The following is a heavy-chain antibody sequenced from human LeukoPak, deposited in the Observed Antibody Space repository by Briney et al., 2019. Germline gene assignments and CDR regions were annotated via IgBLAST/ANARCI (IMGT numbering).Heavy chain of an antibody. CDR2: VNRDGSET. J-gene: IGHJ6*02. CDR3: ARNNGMDV. CDR1: GFALSSHW. V-gene: IGHV3-7*03. Sequence: GGSLRLSCAASGFALSSHWMTWVRQVPGRGPEWVANVNRDGSETYYLDSVKGRFTISKDNAKSSLYLQMNSLRAEDTALYHCARNNGMDVWGQGTTVIVSS.